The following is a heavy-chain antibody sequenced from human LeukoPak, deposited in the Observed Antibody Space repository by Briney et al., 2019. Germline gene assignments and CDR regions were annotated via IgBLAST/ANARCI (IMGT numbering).Heavy chain of an antibody. Sequence: GGSLRLSCAASGFTYSRYWMHWVRHVPGKGLEWVSGVSGNGGRTDYADSVKGRFTISRDNSKNSLFLQMNSLRAEDTAIYYCAKGVSGHYDILTGNHYWGQGTLVTVSS. D-gene: IGHD3-9*01. V-gene: IGHV3-23*01. J-gene: IGHJ4*02. CDR3: AKGVSGHYDILTGNHY. CDR2: VSGNGGRT. CDR1: GFTYSRYW.